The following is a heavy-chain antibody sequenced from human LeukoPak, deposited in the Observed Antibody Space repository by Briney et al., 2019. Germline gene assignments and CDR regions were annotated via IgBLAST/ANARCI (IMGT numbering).Heavy chain of an antibody. V-gene: IGHV3-23*01. J-gene: IGHJ4*02. CDR3: ETYSSSYSFDY. CDR2: ISGSGGST. Sequence: GGSLRLSCAAPGFTFSSYAMSWVRQAPGKGLEWVSAISGSGGSTYYADSVKGRFTISRDNSKNTLYLQMNSLRAEDTAVYYWETYSSSYSFDYGGQGTLVTVSS. CDR1: GFTFSSYA. D-gene: IGHD6-6*01.